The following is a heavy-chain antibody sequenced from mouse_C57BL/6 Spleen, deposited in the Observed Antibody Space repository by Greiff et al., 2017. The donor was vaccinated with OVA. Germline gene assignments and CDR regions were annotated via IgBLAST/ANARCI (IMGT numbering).Heavy chain of an antibody. V-gene: IGHV1-74*01. J-gene: IGHJ3*01. CDR2: IHPSDSDT. CDR1: GYTFTSYW. Sequence: QVQLQQSGAELVKPGASVKVSCKASGYTFTSYWMHWVKQRPGQGLEWIGRIHPSDSDTNYNQKFKGKATLTVDKSSSTAYMPLSSLTSEDSTVYYCAIQITAVRGFAYWGQGTLVTVSA. D-gene: IGHD1-1*01. CDR3: AIQITAVRGFAY.